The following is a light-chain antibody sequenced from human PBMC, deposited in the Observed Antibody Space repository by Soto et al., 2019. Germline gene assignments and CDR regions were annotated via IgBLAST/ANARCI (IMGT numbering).Light chain of an antibody. CDR1: QYITIY. V-gene: IGKV3-11*01. CDR2: DAS. Sequence: EIVLTQSPATLSLSPWERATLSCRASQYITIYLAWYQQKPGQAPRLLIYDASTRATGIPSRFSGSGSGADFTLTISSLEPEDFAVYYCQQRSNWPVSFGQGTRLEIK. CDR3: QQRSNWPVS. J-gene: IGKJ5*01.